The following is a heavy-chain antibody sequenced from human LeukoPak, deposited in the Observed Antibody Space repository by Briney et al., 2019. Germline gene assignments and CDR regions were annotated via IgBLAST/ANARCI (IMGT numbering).Heavy chain of an antibody. J-gene: IGHJ4*02. CDR2: ISNSGDRI. V-gene: IGHV3-48*04. CDR3: ARGPSGYHNT. Sequence: GGSLRLSCTTSGFMSTLYSMSWVRQSPGKGLELISYISNSGDRIYYADSVKGRFTISRDDAKNSLYLQMNSLRAEDTAVYYCARGPSGYHNTGGQGTLVTVSS. CDR1: GFMSTLYS. D-gene: IGHD5-12*01.